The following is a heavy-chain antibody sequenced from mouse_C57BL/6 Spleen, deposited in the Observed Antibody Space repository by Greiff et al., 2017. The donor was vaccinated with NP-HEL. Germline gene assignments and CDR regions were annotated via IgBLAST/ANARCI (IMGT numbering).Heavy chain of an antibody. Sequence: VQLQESGPGLVAPSQSLSITCTVSGFSLTSYGVHLVRQPPGKGLEWLVVIWSDGSTTYNSALKSRLSISKDKSKSQVFLKMNSLQTEDTAMYYCARHHGYFAMDYWGQGTSVTVSS. CDR2: IWSDGST. CDR3: ARHHGYFAMDY. J-gene: IGHJ4*01. CDR1: GFSLTSYG. V-gene: IGHV2-6-1*01.